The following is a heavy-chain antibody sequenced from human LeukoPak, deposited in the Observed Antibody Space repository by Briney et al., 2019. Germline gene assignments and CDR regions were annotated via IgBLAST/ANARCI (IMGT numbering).Heavy chain of an antibody. CDR1: GFTVSDNF. CDR2: VNSGGNT. J-gene: IGHJ3*02. CDR3: ARDSVVRI. V-gene: IGHV3-53*01. Sequence: GGSLRLSCAASGFTVSDNFMSWVRQAPGRGLEWVSVVNSGGNTYYADSVKGRFTISRDNSKNTVYLQMNSLRAEDTAVYYCARDSVVRIWGQGTTVTVSS. D-gene: IGHD2-15*01.